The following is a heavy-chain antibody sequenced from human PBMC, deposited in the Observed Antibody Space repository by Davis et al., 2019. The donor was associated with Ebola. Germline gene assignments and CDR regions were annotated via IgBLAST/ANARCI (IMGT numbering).Heavy chain of an antibody. J-gene: IGHJ4*02. CDR3: ARFAVVVVAATGFDY. CDR1: GGTFSGFF. Sequence: MPSETLSPTCAVHGGTFSGFFWSWIRQPPGKGLEWIGEINHSGNTHYNPSLKSRVAISVDASKNQFSLKLSSVTAADTAVYYCARFAVVVVAATGFDYWGQGTLVTVSS. D-gene: IGHD2-15*01. V-gene: IGHV4-34*01. CDR2: INHSGNT.